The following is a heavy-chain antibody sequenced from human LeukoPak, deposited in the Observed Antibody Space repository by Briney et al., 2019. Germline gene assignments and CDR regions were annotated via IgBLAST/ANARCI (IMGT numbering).Heavy chain of an antibody. CDR3: ARGDAVIGLDY. Sequence: ASVKVSCKASGYTFTGYYIHWVRQAPGQGLEWMGWINPNSGGTNYAQKFQGRVTMTKDTSISTASMELSSLRSDDTAVYYCARGDAVIGLDYWGQGTLVTVSS. CDR2: INPNSGGT. V-gene: IGHV1-2*02. CDR1: GYTFTGYY. J-gene: IGHJ4*02. D-gene: IGHD4-11*01.